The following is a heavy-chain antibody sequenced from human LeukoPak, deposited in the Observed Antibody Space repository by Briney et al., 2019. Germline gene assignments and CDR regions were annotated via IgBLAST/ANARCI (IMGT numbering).Heavy chain of an antibody. CDR1: GFIFSNYA. D-gene: IGHD2-15*01. J-gene: IGHJ6*03. Sequence: GGSLRLSCTTSGFIFSNYAVNWVRQAPGKGLEWVAIISGGGETTYYADSVRGRFTISRDNSRNTLYLQMNSLRAEDTAIYYCAKNGDRGAYCSGGTCYPYYYYYMDVWGKGTTVTISS. CDR3: AKNGDRGAYCSGGTCYPYYYYYMDV. V-gene: IGHV3-23*01. CDR2: ISGGGETT.